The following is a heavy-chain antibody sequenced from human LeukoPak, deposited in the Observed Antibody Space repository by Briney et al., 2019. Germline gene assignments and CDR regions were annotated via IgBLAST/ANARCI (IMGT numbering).Heavy chain of an antibody. CDR1: EFTFSSYS. D-gene: IGHD3/OR15-3a*01. V-gene: IGHV3-48*04. CDR2: ISSGGSTI. Sequence: GGSLRLSCAASEFTFSSYSMNWVRQAPGKGLEWVSYISSGGSTIYYADSVKGRFTISRDNAKNSLYLQMNSLRVDDTAVYYCARKDWSAFDIWGQGTMVTVSS. J-gene: IGHJ3*02. CDR3: ARKDWSAFDI.